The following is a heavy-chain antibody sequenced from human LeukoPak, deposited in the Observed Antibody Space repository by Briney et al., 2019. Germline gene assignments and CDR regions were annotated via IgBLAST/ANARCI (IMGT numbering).Heavy chain of an antibody. CDR3: ARDLDIVAPDY. J-gene: IGHJ4*02. CDR2: VDSDGTTT. CDR1: GVTISGYW. D-gene: IGHD5-12*01. V-gene: IGHV3-74*01. Sequence: GGSLRLSCVASGVTISGYWMHWVRQAPGKGLAWVSRVDSDGTTTRYADSVKGRFTISRDNAKNTVYLQMNSLRAEDTAVYYCARDLDIVAPDYWGQGTLVTVSS.